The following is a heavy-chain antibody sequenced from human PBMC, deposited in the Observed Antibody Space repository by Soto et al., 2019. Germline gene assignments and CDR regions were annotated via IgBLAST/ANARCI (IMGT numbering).Heavy chain of an antibody. CDR2: ISAYNGNT. Sequence: GASVKVSCKASGYTFTSYGISWVRQAPGQGLEWMGWISAYNGNTNYAQKLQGRVTMTTDTSTSTAYMELRSLRSDDTAVYYCARDRTKRRITIFGVVMPPDYWGQGTLVTVSS. J-gene: IGHJ4*02. CDR3: ARDRTKRRITIFGVVMPPDY. V-gene: IGHV1-18*04. CDR1: GYTFTSYG. D-gene: IGHD3-3*01.